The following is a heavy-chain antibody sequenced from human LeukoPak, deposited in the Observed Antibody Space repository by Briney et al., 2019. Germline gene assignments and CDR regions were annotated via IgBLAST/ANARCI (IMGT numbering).Heavy chain of an antibody. CDR1: GFTFSSSA. Sequence: GGSLRLSCAASGFTFSSSAMSWVRRPPGKGLEWVSAISGDGGKTYYADSVKGRFTISRDNAKNSLYLQMNSLRAEDTAVYYCAPDFWSGYHPGFDYWGQGTLVTVSS. J-gene: IGHJ4*02. CDR3: APDFWSGYHPGFDY. CDR2: ISGDGGKT. D-gene: IGHD3-3*01. V-gene: IGHV3-23*01.